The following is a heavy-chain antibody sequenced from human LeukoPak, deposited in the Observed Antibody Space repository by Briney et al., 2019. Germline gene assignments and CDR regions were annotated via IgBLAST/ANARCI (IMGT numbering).Heavy chain of an antibody. D-gene: IGHD3-22*01. V-gene: IGHV4-4*07. Sequence: SETLSLTCTVSGDSISNYYWNWIRQPAGKGLEWIGRINTSGSTNHNPSLKSRITMSVDASKNQFSLKLNSVTAADTAVYCRARYRQESSGQFDYWGQGALVTVSS. J-gene: IGHJ4*02. CDR2: INTSGST. CDR1: GDSISNYY. CDR3: ARYRQESSGQFDY.